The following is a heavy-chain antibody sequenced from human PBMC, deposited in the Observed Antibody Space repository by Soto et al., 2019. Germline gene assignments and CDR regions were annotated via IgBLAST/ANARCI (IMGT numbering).Heavy chain of an antibody. Sequence: GGSLRLSCAASGFTFSSYAMHWVRQAPGKGLEWVAVISYDGSNKYYADSVKGRFTISRDNSKNTLYLQMNSLRAEDTAVYYCARVRLDIVATDYYGMDVWGQGTTVTISS. J-gene: IGHJ6*02. D-gene: IGHD5-12*01. CDR2: ISYDGSNK. V-gene: IGHV3-30-3*01. CDR3: ARVRLDIVATDYYGMDV. CDR1: GFTFSSYA.